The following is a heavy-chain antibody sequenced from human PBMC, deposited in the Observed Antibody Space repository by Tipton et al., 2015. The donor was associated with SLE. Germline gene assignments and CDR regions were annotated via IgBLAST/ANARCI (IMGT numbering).Heavy chain of an antibody. D-gene: IGHD2-2*01. V-gene: IGHV3-66*01. CDR2: IYSGGST. CDR3: ALYCSSTSCSRLYYYYYYMDV. Sequence: SLRLSCAASGFTVSSNYMSWVRQAPGKGLEWVSVIYSGGSTYYADSVKDRFTISRDNAKNSLYLQMNSLRAEDTAVYYCALYCSSTSCSRLYYYYYYMDVWGKGTTVTVSS. J-gene: IGHJ6*03. CDR1: GFTVSSNY.